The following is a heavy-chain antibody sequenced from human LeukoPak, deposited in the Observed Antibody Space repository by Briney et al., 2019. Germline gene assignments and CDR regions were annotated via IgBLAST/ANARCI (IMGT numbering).Heavy chain of an antibody. J-gene: IGHJ4*02. Sequence: GGSLRLSCAASGFTFSSYAMHRVRQAPGKGLEYVSAISSNGGSTYYANSVKGRFTISRDNSKNTLYLQMGSLRAEDMAVYYCARGAYSSSWYVNFDYWGQGTLVTVSS. D-gene: IGHD6-13*01. CDR2: ISSNGGST. CDR3: ARGAYSSSWYVNFDY. V-gene: IGHV3-64*01. CDR1: GFTFSSYA.